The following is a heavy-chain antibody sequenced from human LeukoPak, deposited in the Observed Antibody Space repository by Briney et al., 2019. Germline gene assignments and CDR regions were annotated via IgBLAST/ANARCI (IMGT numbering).Heavy chain of an antibody. CDR2: INSDGSST. V-gene: IGHV3-74*01. D-gene: IGHD3-22*01. CDR3: ARASSSYQGDY. Sequence: GRSLRLSCAASGFTFSSYWMHWVRQAPGKGLVWVSRINSDGSSTSYADSVKGRFTISRDNAKNTLYLQMNSLRAEDTAVYYCARASSSYQGDYWGQGTLVTVSS. J-gene: IGHJ4*02. CDR1: GFTFSSYW.